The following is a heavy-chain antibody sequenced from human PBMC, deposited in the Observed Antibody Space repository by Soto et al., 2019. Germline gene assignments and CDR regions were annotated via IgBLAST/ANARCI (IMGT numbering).Heavy chain of an antibody. V-gene: IGHV1-3*01. CDR3: ARVGPYPTAMERKPFDY. D-gene: IGHD5-18*01. Sequence: AASVKVSCKASGYTFTSYAMHWVRQAPGQRLEWMGWINAGNGNTKYSQKFQGRVTITRDTSASTAYMELYSLGSEDTAVYYCARVGPYPTAMERKPFDYWGQGTLVTVSS. J-gene: IGHJ4*02. CDR2: INAGNGNT. CDR1: GYTFTSYA.